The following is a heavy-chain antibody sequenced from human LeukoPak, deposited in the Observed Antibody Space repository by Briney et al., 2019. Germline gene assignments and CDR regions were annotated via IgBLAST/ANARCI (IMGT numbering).Heavy chain of an antibody. V-gene: IGHV3-30*04. CDR2: ISYDGGNK. CDR3: ARDRQWLARQFDH. Sequence: GGSLRLSCAASGFTFSSYAMHWVRQAPGKGLEWVAVISYDGGNKYYAESVKGRFTISRDNSKNTVYLQMNSLRVEDTAVYYCARDRQWLARQFDHWGQGALVTVSS. D-gene: IGHD6-19*01. CDR1: GFTFSSYA. J-gene: IGHJ4*02.